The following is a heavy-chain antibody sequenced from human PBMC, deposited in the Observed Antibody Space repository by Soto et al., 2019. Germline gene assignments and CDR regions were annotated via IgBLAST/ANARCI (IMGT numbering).Heavy chain of an antibody. V-gene: IGHV1-69*13. D-gene: IGHD6-19*01. Sequence: SVKVSCKASGGTFSSYAISWVRQAPGQGLEWMGGIIPIFGTANYAQKFQGRVTITADESTSTAYMELSSLRSEDTAVYYCARDGIAVAGSYYYYGMDVWGQGTTVTVSS. CDR3: ARDGIAVAGSYYYYGMDV. J-gene: IGHJ6*02. CDR1: GGTFSSYA. CDR2: IIPIFGTA.